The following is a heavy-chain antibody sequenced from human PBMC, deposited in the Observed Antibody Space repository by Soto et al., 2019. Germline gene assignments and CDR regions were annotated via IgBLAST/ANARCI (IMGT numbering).Heavy chain of an antibody. CDR1: GFTFSSYA. V-gene: IGHV3-23*01. Sequence: GGSLRLSCAASGFTFSSYAMSWVRQAPGKGLEWVSAISGSGGSTYYADSVKGRFTISRDNSKNTLYLQMNSLRAEDTAVYYCAKDGNPIPYLTGYYRLGWFDPWGQGTLVTVSS. CDR2: ISGSGGST. CDR3: AKDGNPIPYLTGYYRLGWFDP. J-gene: IGHJ5*02. D-gene: IGHD3-9*01.